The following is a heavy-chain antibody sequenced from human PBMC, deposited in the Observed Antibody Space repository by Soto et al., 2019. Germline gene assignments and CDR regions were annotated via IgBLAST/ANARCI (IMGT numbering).Heavy chain of an antibody. CDR3: ARDPGDYGDKRGWFDP. J-gene: IGHJ5*02. D-gene: IGHD4-17*01. CDR1: GGSISSGGYY. CDR2: IYYSGST. V-gene: IGHV4-31*03. Sequence: QVQLQESGPGLVKPSQTLSLTCTVSGGSISSGGYYWSWIRQHPGKGLEWIGYIYYSGSTYYNPSLKCRVTISVDTSKNQFSLKLSSVTAADTAVYYCARDPGDYGDKRGWFDPWGQGTLVTVSS.